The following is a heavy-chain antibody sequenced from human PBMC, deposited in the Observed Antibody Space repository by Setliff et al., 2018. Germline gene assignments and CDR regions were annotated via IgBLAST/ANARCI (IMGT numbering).Heavy chain of an antibody. D-gene: IGHD3-3*01. J-gene: IGHJ3*02. Sequence: GASVKVSCKTSGFVFITYAITWVRQAPGQGLEWMGIINPSGGLTKYAQKFQGRVTMTSDTSTNTVYLEVSSLRSEDTAVYFCARDRFYNSWSGTSITAPHDAFDIWGQGTMVTVSS. CDR2: INPSGGLT. CDR3: ARDRFYNSWSGTSITAPHDAFDI. V-gene: IGHV1-46*03. CDR1: GFVFITYA.